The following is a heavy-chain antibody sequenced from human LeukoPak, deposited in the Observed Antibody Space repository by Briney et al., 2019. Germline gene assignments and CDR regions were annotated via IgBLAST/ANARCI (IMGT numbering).Heavy chain of an antibody. Sequence: ASAKVSCKASGYTITGYYMHWVRQAPGQGLEWMGWINPNSGGTNYAQKFQGRVTMTRDTSISTAYMELSRLRSDDTAVYYCARGGYYYGSGSPSDAFDIWGQGTMVTVSS. V-gene: IGHV1-2*02. D-gene: IGHD3-10*01. J-gene: IGHJ3*02. CDR2: INPNSGGT. CDR1: GYTITGYY. CDR3: ARGGYYYGSGSPSDAFDI.